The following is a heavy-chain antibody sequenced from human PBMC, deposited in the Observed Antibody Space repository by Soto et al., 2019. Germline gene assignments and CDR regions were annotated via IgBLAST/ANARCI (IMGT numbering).Heavy chain of an antibody. CDR1: GGSISSYY. J-gene: IGHJ3*02. D-gene: IGHD2-15*01. CDR2: IYYSGST. CDR3: ARHCSGGSCSRRDAFDI. Sequence: QVQLQESGPGLVKPSETLSLTCTVSGGSISSYYWSWIRQPPGKGLEWIGYIYYSGSTNYNPSLKSRVTLSVDTSKNVFSLELTSVTAADTAVYYCARHCSGGSCSRRDAFDIWGQGTMVTVSS. V-gene: IGHV4-59*01.